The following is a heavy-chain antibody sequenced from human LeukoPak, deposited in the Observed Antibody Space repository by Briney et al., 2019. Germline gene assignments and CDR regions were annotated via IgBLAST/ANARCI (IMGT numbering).Heavy chain of an antibody. V-gene: IGHV4-4*07. CDR1: GGSISSYY. D-gene: IGHD6-13*01. CDR2: IYTSGST. Sequence: SETLSLTCTVSGGSISSYYWSWIRQPAGKGLEWIGRIYTSGSTNYNPSLKSRVTMSVDTSKNQFSLKLSSVTAADTAVYYCARDFAASSWYGMDVWGQGTTVTVSS. J-gene: IGHJ6*02. CDR3: ARDFAASSWYGMDV.